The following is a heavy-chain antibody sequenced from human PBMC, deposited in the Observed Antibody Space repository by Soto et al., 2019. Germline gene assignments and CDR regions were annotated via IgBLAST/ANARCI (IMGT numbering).Heavy chain of an antibody. CDR1: GYSFTIYC. Sequence: GESLKISCKGSGYSFTIYCIGWVRQRPWKGLEWMGIIYPGDSDTRYSPSFQGQVTISADKSISTAYLQWSSLKASDTAMYYCARLIYGSSSAGYWFDPWGQGTLVTLSS. V-gene: IGHV5-51*01. D-gene: IGHD3-10*01. CDR2: IYPGDSDT. CDR3: ARLIYGSSSAGYWFDP. J-gene: IGHJ5*02.